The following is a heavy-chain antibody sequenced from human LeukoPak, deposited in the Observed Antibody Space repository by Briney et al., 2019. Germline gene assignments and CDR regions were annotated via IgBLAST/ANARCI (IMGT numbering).Heavy chain of an antibody. CDR1: GFSLSTSEVG. CDR2: IYWDDDK. D-gene: IGHD6-13*01. J-gene: IGHJ3*02. V-gene: IGHV2-5*02. Sequence: SGPTLVNPTQTLTLTCTFSGFSLSTSEVGVAWIRQPPEKALEWLAVIYWDDDKRYSPSLKSRLTITKDTSKNQVVLTMTNMDPVDTATYYCARISWHSSSKAFDIWGQGTMVTVSS. CDR3: ARISWHSSSKAFDI.